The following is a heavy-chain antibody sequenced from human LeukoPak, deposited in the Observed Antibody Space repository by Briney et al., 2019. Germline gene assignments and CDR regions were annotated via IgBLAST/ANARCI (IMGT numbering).Heavy chain of an antibody. D-gene: IGHD5-24*01. J-gene: IGHJ4*02. CDR2: IFPGDSDI. Sequence: GESLKISCKGSGYSFTSYWIAWVRLMPEKGLEWMGIIFPGDSDIRFSPSFQDQVTISADKSTNTAYLQWSSLKASDTAMYYCARGTTTTTGGRSLDYWGQGTLVTVSS. CDR1: GYSFTSYW. CDR3: ARGTTTTTGGRSLDY. V-gene: IGHV5-51*01.